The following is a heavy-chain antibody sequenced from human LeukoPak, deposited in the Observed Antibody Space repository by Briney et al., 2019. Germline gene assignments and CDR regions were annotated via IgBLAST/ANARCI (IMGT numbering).Heavy chain of an antibody. CDR3: ARDSAAAGTGGDFDY. Sequence: PGGSLRLSCAASGFTFSSYSMNWVRQAPGKGLEWVSSISSSSSYIYYADSVKGRFTISRDNAKNSLYLQMNSLRAEETAVYYWARDSAAAGTGGDFDYWGQGTLVTVSS. CDR1: GFTFSSYS. CDR2: ISSSSSYI. D-gene: IGHD6-13*01. V-gene: IGHV3-21*01. J-gene: IGHJ4*02.